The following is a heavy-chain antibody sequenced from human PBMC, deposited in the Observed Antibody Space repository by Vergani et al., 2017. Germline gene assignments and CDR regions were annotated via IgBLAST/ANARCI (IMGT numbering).Heavy chain of an antibody. CDR3: ARDSRVGDTDAFDI. J-gene: IGHJ3*02. D-gene: IGHD1-26*01. CDR2: IWYDGSNK. Sequence: QVQLVESGGGVVQPGRSLRLSCAASGFTFSSYGMHWVRQAPGKGLEWVAVIWYDGSNKYYADSVKGRFTISRDNSKNTLYLQMNSLRAEDTAVYYCARDSRVGDTDAFDIWGQGTMVTVSS. V-gene: IGHV3-33*01. CDR1: GFTFSSYG.